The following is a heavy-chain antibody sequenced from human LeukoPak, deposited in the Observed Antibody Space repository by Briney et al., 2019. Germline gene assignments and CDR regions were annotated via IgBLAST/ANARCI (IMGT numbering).Heavy chain of an antibody. V-gene: IGHV3-23*01. J-gene: IGHJ6*02. Sequence: PGGSLRLSCAPSGVTFSSYAMSWVRQAPGKGLEWVSSISDRDGSTYYVGAVKGRFTISRDNSKNTLYLQMNSLRGEDTAVYFCAKSVGVAATSPTSYSYYGMDIWGQGTTVTVSS. CDR2: ISDRDGST. CDR1: GVTFSSYA. CDR3: AKSVGVAATSPTSYSYYGMDI. D-gene: IGHD2-15*01.